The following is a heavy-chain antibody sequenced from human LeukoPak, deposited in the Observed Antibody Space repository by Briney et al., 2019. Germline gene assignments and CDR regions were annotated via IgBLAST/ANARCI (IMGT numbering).Heavy chain of an antibody. CDR1: GFTFSSSG. V-gene: IGHV3-33*01. J-gene: IGHJ2*01. Sequence: ERSPRLSCAASGFTFSSSGMHWVRQAPGKGLEWVAVIWYDGSSKYYADSVEGRFTISRDNSKNTLYLQMNSLRAEDTAVYYCARAPTTNWGSSYFDLWGRGTLVIVSS. CDR3: ARAPTTNWGSSYFDL. CDR2: IWYDGSSK. D-gene: IGHD7-27*01.